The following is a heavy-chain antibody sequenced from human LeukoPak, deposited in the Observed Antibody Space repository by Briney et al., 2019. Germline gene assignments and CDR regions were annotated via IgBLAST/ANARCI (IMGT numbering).Heavy chain of an antibody. CDR1: GYSFTSYW. CDR2: IYPGDSDT. CDR3: ARPHHSGSYDGSFDY. D-gene: IGHD1-26*01. Sequence: GESLKISCKGSGYSFTSYWIGWVRQMPGKGLEWMGIIYPGDSDTRYSRSFQGQVTISADKSISTAYLQWSSLKASDTAMYYCARPHHSGSYDGSFDYWGQGTLATVSS. V-gene: IGHV5-51*01. J-gene: IGHJ4*02.